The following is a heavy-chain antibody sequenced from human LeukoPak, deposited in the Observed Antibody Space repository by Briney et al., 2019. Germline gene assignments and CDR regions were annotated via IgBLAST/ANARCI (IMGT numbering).Heavy chain of an antibody. D-gene: IGHD3-3*01. CDR3: TTDLRP. V-gene: IGHV3-15*01. CDR2: IKSKTDGGTT. J-gene: IGHJ1*01. Sequence: GGSLRLSCAASGFTFNLAYMTWVRQAPGKGLEWVARIKSKTDGGTTYYAAPVKGRFTISRDDSKNTLYLQMNSLKIEDTALYYCTTDLRPWGQGTLFTVSS. CDR1: GFTFNLAY.